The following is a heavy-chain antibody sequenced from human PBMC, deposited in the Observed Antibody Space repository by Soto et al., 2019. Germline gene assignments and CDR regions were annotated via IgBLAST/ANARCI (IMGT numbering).Heavy chain of an antibody. J-gene: IGHJ5*02. CDR3: ARILRMRGRRRWFEP. V-gene: IGHV4-61*01. D-gene: IGHD3-9*01. Sequence: XETLSLTCTFSVGSVSRGNYYCSWIRQPPWKGLEWIGSFYNSGSTKVYNSGSTNYSPSLKSRVTISVDTSSNQFSLSLSSATAADTDVYYCARILRMRGRRRWFEPWRQAILDSLS. CDR1: VGSVSRGNYY. CDR2: FYNSGSTKVYNSGST.